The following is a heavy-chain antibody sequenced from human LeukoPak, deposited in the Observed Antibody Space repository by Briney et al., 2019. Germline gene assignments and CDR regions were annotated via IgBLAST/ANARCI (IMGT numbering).Heavy chain of an antibody. D-gene: IGHD3-22*01. CDR3: AKHREYDDSCDYSG. J-gene: IGHJ4*02. CDR2: ISHSGGGT. Sequence: PGGSLRLSCEASGFTFTDYAMSWVRQAPEKGLEWVSTISHSGGGTYYAESVKGRFTISRDNSKNTVYLQMNSLRAEDTAVYYCAKHREYDDSCDYSGWGQGTLVTVSS. CDR1: GFTFTDYA. V-gene: IGHV3-23*01.